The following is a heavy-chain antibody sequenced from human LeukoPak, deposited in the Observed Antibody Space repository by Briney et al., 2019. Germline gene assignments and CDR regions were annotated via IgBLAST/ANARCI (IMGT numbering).Heavy chain of an antibody. D-gene: IGHD6-13*01. CDR3: ARGVIAAGGNDFDY. V-gene: IGHV4-39*01. CDR1: GGSISSSSYY. J-gene: IGHJ4*02. Sequence: SETLSLTCTVSGGSISSSSYYWGWIRQPPGKGLEWIGSIYYSGSTYYNPSLKSRVTISVDTSKNQFSLKLSSATAADTAVYYCARGVIAAGGNDFDYWGQGTLVTVSS. CDR2: IYYSGST.